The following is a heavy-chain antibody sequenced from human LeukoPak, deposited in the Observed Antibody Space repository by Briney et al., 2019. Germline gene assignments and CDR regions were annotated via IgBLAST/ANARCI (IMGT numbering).Heavy chain of an antibody. V-gene: IGHV3-66*01. J-gene: IGHJ4*02. CDR1: GFSVSSNY. CDR2: IYSGDRT. Sequence: GGSLRLSCAASGFSVSSNYMSWVRQAPGKGLEWVSLIYSGDRTYYADSVKGRFTISRDNSKNTLCLQMNSLRADDTAVYYCARATSSYGDGGIFDYWGQGTLVTVSS. CDR3: ARATSSYGDGGIFDY. D-gene: IGHD4-17*01.